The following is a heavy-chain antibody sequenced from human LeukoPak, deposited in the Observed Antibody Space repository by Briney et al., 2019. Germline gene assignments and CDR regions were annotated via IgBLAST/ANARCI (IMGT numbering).Heavy chain of an antibody. CDR3: ALMARGVMPFDY. D-gene: IGHD3-10*01. Sequence: ASVKVSCKASGYTFTGYYMHWVRQAPGQGLEWMGWINPNSGGTNYAQKFQGWVTMTRDTSISTAYMELRSLRSDDTAVYYCALMARGVMPFDYWGQGTLVTVSS. V-gene: IGHV1-2*04. CDR2: INPNSGGT. J-gene: IGHJ4*02. CDR1: GYTFTGYY.